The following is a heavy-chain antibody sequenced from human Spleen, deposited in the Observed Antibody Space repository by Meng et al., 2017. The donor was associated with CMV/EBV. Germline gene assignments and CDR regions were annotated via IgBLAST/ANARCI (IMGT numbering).Heavy chain of an antibody. V-gene: IGHV1-2*02. CDR2: INPNSGGT. CDR1: GYTFTGYY. D-gene: IGHD1-14*01. J-gene: IGHJ4*02. Sequence: ASVKVSCKASGYTFTGYYMHWVRQAPGQGLEWMGWINPNSGGTNYAQKFQGRVTMTRDTSISTAYMELNSLRAEDTAVYYCVKGAGWTFDYWGQGTLVTVSS. CDR3: VKGAGWTFDY.